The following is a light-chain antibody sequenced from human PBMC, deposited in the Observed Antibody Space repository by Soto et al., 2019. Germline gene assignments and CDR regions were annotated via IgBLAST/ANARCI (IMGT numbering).Light chain of an antibody. CDR2: LYSDGSH. V-gene: IGLV4-69*01. CDR1: SGHSNYA. CDR3: QTWGTGPWV. Sequence: QLVLTQSPSASASLGASVKLTCTLSSGHSNYAIAWHQQQPEKGPRYLMKLYSDGSHNKGDGIPDRFSGSSSGAERYLTISSLQSEDEADYYCQTWGTGPWVFGGGTKLTVL. J-gene: IGLJ3*02.